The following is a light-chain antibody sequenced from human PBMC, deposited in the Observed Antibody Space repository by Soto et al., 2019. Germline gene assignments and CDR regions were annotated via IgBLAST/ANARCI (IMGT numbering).Light chain of an antibody. V-gene: IGKV3-20*01. CDR2: GAS. CDR1: QSVSSSY. Sequence: EIVLTQSPGTLSLSPGERATLSCRASQSVSSSYLAWYQQKPGQAPRLLIYGASSRATGIPDRFSGSGSGTDFTLTISILEPEDFAVYYCQQYGSSRWTFGQGTKVDIK. J-gene: IGKJ1*01. CDR3: QQYGSSRWT.